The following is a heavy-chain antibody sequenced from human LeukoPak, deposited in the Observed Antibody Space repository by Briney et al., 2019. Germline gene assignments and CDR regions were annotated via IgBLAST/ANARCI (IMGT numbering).Heavy chain of an antibody. V-gene: IGHV1-2*02. CDR3: ARSQVGATYFDY. CDR1: GYTFTGYY. D-gene: IGHD1-26*01. J-gene: IGHJ4*02. Sequence: ASVTVSFKASGYTFTGYYMHWVRQAPGQGLEWMGCINPNSGGTNYAQKFQGRVTMTRDTSISTAYMELSRLRSDDTAVYYCARSQVGATYFDYWGQGTLVTVSS. CDR2: INPNSGGT.